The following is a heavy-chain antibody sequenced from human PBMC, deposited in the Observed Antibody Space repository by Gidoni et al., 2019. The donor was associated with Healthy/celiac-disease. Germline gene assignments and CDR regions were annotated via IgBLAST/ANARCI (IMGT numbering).Heavy chain of an antibody. Sequence: EVQLVASGGGLVQPGGSLRLSCAASGFTFSSYWLSWVRQAPGKGLEWVANIKQDGSEKYYVDSVKGRFTISRDNAKNSLYLQMNSLRAEDTAVYYCARGLAYYDYVWGSYRRYYFDYWGQGTLVTVSS. V-gene: IGHV3-7*01. J-gene: IGHJ4*02. CDR3: ARGLAYYDYVWGSYRRYYFDY. CDR1: GFTFSSYW. CDR2: IKQDGSEK. D-gene: IGHD3-16*02.